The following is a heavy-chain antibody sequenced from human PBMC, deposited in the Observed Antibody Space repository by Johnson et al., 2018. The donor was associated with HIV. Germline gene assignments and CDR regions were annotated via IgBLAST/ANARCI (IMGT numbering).Heavy chain of an antibody. V-gene: IGHV3-9*01. CDR1: GFTFDDYG. CDR3: ARDRGSMIVVGSAFDI. CDR2: ISWNSGSI. Sequence: EVHLVESGGGLIQPGWSQRLSCAASGFTFDDYGMSWVRQAPGKGLEWVSGISWNSGSIGYADSVKGRFTISRDNAKNTLYLQMNSLRAEDTAVYYCARDRGSMIVVGSAFDIWGQGTMVTVSS. J-gene: IGHJ3*02. D-gene: IGHD3-22*01.